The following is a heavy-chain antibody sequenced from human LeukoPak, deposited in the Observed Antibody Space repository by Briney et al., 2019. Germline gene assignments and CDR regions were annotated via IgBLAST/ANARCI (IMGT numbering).Heavy chain of an antibody. Sequence: ASVKVSCKASAYTFTSYYMHWVRQAPGQGLEWMGVINPSGGSTTYAQKFQRRVTMTRDTATNTLYMELSSLRSEDTAVYYCATREGFWGQGALVTISS. V-gene: IGHV1-46*01. CDR2: INPSGGST. CDR3: ATREGF. J-gene: IGHJ4*02. D-gene: IGHD2-15*01. CDR1: AYTFTSYY.